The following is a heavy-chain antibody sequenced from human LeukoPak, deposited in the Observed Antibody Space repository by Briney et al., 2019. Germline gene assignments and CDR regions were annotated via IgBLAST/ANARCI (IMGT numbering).Heavy chain of an antibody. CDR3: ARGSDYGDKCDY. V-gene: IGHV3-7*01. CDR2: IKQDRSEK. Sequence: GSLRLSCAASRFTSSSYRMSTVRQTLREGLECVSNIKQDRSEKQYADTVKGRFTISRDNAKNSLYLQMNSRRAEDTAVYYCARGSDYGDKCDYWGQGTLVTVSS. J-gene: IGHJ4*02. CDR1: RFTSSSYR. D-gene: IGHD4-17*01.